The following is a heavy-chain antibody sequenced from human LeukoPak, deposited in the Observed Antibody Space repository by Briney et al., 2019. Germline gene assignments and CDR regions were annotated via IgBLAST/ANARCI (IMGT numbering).Heavy chain of an antibody. Sequence: GGSLRLSCAASGFTFSSYGMHWVRQAPGKGLEWVAFIRYDGSNKYYADSVKGRFTISRDNSKNTLYLQMNSLRAEDTAVYYCAKDIGRIGFESWFDPWGQGTLVTVSS. D-gene: IGHD3-10*01. CDR2: IRYDGSNK. CDR1: GFTFSSYG. J-gene: IGHJ5*02. V-gene: IGHV3-30*02. CDR3: AKDIGRIGFESWFDP.